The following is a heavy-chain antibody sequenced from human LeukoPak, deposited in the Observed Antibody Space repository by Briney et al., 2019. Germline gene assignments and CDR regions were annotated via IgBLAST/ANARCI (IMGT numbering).Heavy chain of an antibody. J-gene: IGHJ4*02. CDR3: AKGGYGDCY. D-gene: IGHD4-17*01. Sequence: GGSLRLSCAASGFTFSSYAMAWVRQAPGKGLEWVSAITGSGGSTYYADSVKGRFTISRDNSKNTLYMQMSSLRAEDTAVYYCAKGGYGDCYWGQGTLVTVSS. CDR1: GFTFSSYA. CDR2: ITGSGGST. V-gene: IGHV3-23*01.